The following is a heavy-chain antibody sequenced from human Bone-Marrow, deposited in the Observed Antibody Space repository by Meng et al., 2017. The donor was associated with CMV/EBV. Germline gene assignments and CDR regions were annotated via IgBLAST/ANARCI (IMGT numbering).Heavy chain of an antibody. CDR3: AKVEGRGRLDYYYYGMDV. CDR1: GFTFSSYA. D-gene: IGHD3-10*01. J-gene: IGHJ6*02. Sequence: GGSLRLSCAASGFTFSSYAMSWVRQAPGKGLEWVSAISGSGGSTYYADSVKGRFTISRDNSKNTLYLQMNSLRAEDTAVYYCAKVEGRGRLDYYYYGMDVCGQGTTVTVSS. CDR2: ISGSGGST. V-gene: IGHV3-23*01.